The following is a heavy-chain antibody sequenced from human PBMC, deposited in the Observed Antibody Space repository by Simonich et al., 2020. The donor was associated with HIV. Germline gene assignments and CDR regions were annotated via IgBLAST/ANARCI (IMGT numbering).Heavy chain of an antibody. CDR3: AREIGDYSPDYYYYYYMDV. CDR2: IWYDRSNK. V-gene: IGHV3-33*01. CDR1: GFTFSSYG. Sequence: QVQLVESGGGVVQPGRSLRLSCAASGFTFSSYGMHWVRQAPGKGLEWGAVIWYDRSNKYYADSVKGRFTISRDNSKNTLYLQMNSLRAEDTAVYYCAREIGDYSPDYYYYYYMDVWGKGTTVTVSS. D-gene: IGHD4-17*01. J-gene: IGHJ6*03.